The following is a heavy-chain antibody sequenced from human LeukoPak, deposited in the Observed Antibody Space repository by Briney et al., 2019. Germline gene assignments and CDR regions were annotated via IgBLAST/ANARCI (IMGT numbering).Heavy chain of an antibody. CDR2: VDPNSGGT. CDR3: ARDNYGILDY. V-gene: IGHV1-2*02. CDR1: GYTFTAYY. J-gene: IGHJ4*02. D-gene: IGHD3-10*01. Sequence: ASVKVSCKAPGYTFTAYYLHWVRQAPGQGLEWMGWVDPNSGGTKYVQKFQGRFTMTRDTSNNTAYMELSRLRFDDTAVYFCARDNYGILDYWGQGTLVTVSS.